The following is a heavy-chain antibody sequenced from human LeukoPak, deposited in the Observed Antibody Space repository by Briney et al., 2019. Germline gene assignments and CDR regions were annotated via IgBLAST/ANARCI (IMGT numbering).Heavy chain of an antibody. Sequence: ASVKVSCKASGYTFTGYYMHWVRQAPGQGLEWMGWISAYNGNTNYAQKLQGRVTMTTDTSTSTAYMELRSLRSDDTAVYYCARTTAAGILKGFDYWGQGTLVTVSS. D-gene: IGHD6-13*01. V-gene: IGHV1-18*04. CDR2: ISAYNGNT. CDR3: ARTTAAGILKGFDY. J-gene: IGHJ4*02. CDR1: GYTFTGYY.